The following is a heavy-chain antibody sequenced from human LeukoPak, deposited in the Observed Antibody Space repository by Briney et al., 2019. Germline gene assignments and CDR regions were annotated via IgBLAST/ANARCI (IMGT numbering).Heavy chain of an antibody. CDR1: GFTVSSNY. CDR2: IYSGGST. V-gene: IGHV3-53*01. Sequence: PGGSLRLSCAASGFTVSSNYMSWVRQAPGKGLEWVSVIYSGGSTYYADSVKGRFTISRDNSKNTLYLQMNSLRAEDTAVYYCARDGNRDYYGSGSYFDYWGQGNLVTVSS. J-gene: IGHJ4*02. CDR3: ARDGNRDYYGSGSYFDY. D-gene: IGHD3-10*01.